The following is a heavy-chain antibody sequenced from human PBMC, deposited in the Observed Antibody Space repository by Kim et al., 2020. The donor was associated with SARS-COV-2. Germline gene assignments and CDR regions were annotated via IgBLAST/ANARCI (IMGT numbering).Heavy chain of an antibody. D-gene: IGHD6-13*01. Sequence: SETLSLTCTVSGASISSYYWSWIRQPPGKGLEWIGYVYYSGSTNYNPSLKSRVTISVDTSKNQFSLKLSSVTAADTAIYYCARELNYLGIAAAGNWFDP. V-gene: IGHV4-59*01. CDR1: GASISSYY. CDR3: ARELNYLGIAAAGNWFDP. J-gene: IGHJ5*02. CDR2: VYYSGST.